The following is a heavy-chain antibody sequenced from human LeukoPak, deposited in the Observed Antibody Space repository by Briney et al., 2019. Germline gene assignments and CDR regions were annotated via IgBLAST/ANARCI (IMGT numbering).Heavy chain of an antibody. CDR1: GFTFSRCA. CDR2: ISATSANI. V-gene: IGHV3-48*01. D-gene: IGHD5-18*01. J-gene: IGHJ4*01. CDR3: ARDLSYGYDYCASMDC. Sequence: GGSVCCKCAASGFTFSRCAMNWVRQTPGKGLEWVSYISATSANIHYADSVKGRFAISRENAKNSLYLQMNSLRADDTAVYYCARDLSYGYDYCASMDCWGQGTPVTVSS.